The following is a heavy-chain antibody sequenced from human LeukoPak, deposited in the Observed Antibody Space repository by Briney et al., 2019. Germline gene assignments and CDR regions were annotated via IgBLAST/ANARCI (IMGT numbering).Heavy chain of an antibody. CDR3: ARVRYDRLRYFDY. V-gene: IGHV4-59*01. D-gene: IGHD3-16*01. Sequence: PSETLSLTCTVSGGSISSYYWSWIRQPPGKGLEWIGYIYYSGSTNYNPSLKSRVTISVDTSKNQFSLKLSSVTAAGTAVYYCARVRYDRLRYFDYWGQGTLVTVSS. CDR1: GGSISSYY. J-gene: IGHJ4*02. CDR2: IYYSGST.